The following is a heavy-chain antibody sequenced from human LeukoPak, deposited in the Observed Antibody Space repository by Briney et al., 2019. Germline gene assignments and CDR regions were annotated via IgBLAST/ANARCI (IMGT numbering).Heavy chain of an antibody. Sequence: GGSLRLSCAASGFAFSRYSMNWVRQAPGKGLEWVSYISSSSSTIYYADSVKGRFTISRDNAKNSLYLQMNSLRAEDTAVYYCARASAPSYYDFWSGYYPFYDYWGQGTLVTVSS. CDR3: ARASAPSYYDFWSGYYPFYDY. V-gene: IGHV3-48*01. CDR1: GFAFSRYS. D-gene: IGHD3-3*01. CDR2: ISSSSSTI. J-gene: IGHJ4*02.